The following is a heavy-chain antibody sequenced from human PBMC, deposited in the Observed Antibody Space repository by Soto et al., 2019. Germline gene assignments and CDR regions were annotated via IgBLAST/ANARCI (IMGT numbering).Heavy chain of an antibody. CDR2: ISSSGSTI. CDR3: ASRLVPAAILYYYYGMDA. V-gene: IGHV3-48*03. J-gene: IGHJ6*02. CDR1: GFTFSSYE. D-gene: IGHD2-2*01. Sequence: LRLSCAASGFTFSSYEMNWVRQAPGKGLEWVSYISSSGSTIYYADSVKGRFTISRDNAKNSLYLQMNSLRAEDTAVYYCASRLVPAAILYYYYGMDAWGQGTTVTVSS.